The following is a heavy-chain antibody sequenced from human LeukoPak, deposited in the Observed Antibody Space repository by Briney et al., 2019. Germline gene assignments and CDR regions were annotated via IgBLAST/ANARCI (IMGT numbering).Heavy chain of an antibody. CDR2: IIPIFGTA. J-gene: IGHJ5*02. D-gene: IGHD3-9*01. Sequence: GSSVKVSCKASGGTFISYAISWVRQAPGQGLEWMGGIIPIFGTANYAQKFQGRVTITADESTSTAYMELSSLRSEDTAVYYCARGHYDILTGYKAPYWFDPWGQGTLVTVSS. CDR1: GGTFISYA. V-gene: IGHV1-69*01. CDR3: ARGHYDILTGYKAPYWFDP.